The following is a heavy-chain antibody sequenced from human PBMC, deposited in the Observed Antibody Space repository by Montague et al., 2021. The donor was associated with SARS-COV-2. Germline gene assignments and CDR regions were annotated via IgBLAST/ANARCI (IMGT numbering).Heavy chain of an antibody. Sequence: SLRLSCAASGFTFSSYAMSWVRQAPGKGLGWVSAISGSVFSTYYADSVKGRFTISRDNSKNTLYLQMNSLRAEDTAVYYCALRSGDYWGQGTLVTVSS. CDR1: GFTFSSYA. CDR3: ALRSGDY. V-gene: IGHV3-23*01. D-gene: IGHD3-3*01. CDR2: ISGSVFST. J-gene: IGHJ4*02.